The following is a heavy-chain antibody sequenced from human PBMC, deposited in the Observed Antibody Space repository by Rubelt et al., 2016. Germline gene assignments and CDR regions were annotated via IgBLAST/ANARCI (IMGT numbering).Heavy chain of an antibody. V-gene: IGHV3-30*02. Sequence: SSYGMHWVRQAPGKGLEWVAFIRYDGSNTYYADSVKGRFTISRDNSKNTLYLQMNSLRAEDTAVYYCAKDLHSSSVGFDYWGQGTLVTVSS. D-gene: IGHD6-6*01. CDR1: SSYG. J-gene: IGHJ4*02. CDR3: AKDLHSSSVGFDY. CDR2: IRYDGSNT.